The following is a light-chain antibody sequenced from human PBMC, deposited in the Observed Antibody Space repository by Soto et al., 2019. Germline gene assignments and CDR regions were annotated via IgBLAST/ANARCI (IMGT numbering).Light chain of an antibody. CDR1: NSNIGAGSG. J-gene: IGLJ2*01. V-gene: IGLV1-40*01. CDR2: ANT. Sequence: QSVLTQPPSVSGAPGQRVTISCTGNNSNIGAGSGVNWYQQFPNRAPKLLIYANTHRPSGVPDRFSGSTSATSASLAITGLPTQDEADYYGQPFDSSLTGLVFAGGTK. CDR3: QPFDSSLTGLV.